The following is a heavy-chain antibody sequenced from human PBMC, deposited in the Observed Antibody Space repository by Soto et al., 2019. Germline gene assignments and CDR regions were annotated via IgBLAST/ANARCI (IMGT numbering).Heavy chain of an antibody. CDR1: GFTFSSYA. Sequence: EVQLLESGGGLVQPGGSLRLSCAASGFTFSSYAMSWVRQAPGKGLEWVSAISGSGGSTYYADAVKCRFTISRDNSKTTLYLQMNSLRADDTAVYYCAKEFPGYERYYYYGMDVWGQGTTVTVSS. V-gene: IGHV3-23*01. CDR2: ISGSGGST. J-gene: IGHJ6*02. CDR3: AKEFPGYERYYYYGMDV. D-gene: IGHD5-12*01.